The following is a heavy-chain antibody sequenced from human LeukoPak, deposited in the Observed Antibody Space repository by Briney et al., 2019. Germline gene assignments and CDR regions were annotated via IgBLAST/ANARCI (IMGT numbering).Heavy chain of an antibody. J-gene: IGHJ4*02. V-gene: IGHV4-59*01. CDR1: GGYISSYY. CDR2: IYYSGST. CDR3: ARGDGGWYGTEDY. D-gene: IGHD6-19*01. Sequence: PSETLSLICSVAGGYISSYYWSWIRHPPGEGLEWIGYIYYSGSTNYNPSLKSRVTISVDTSKNQFSLKLSSVTAADTAVYYCARGDGGWYGTEDYWGQGTLVTVSS.